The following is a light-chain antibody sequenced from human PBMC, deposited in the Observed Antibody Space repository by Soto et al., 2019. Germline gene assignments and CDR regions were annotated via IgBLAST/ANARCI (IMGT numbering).Light chain of an antibody. CDR3: RSYAGGSTWV. Sequence: QSALTQPASVSGSPGQSITISCTGTSSDVGSYNLVSWYQQHPGKAPKLMICEGSKRPSGVSNRFSGSKSGNTASLTISGLQAEDEADYYCRSYAGGSTWVFGGGTKLTVL. J-gene: IGLJ3*02. CDR1: SSDVGSYNL. V-gene: IGLV2-23*01. CDR2: EGS.